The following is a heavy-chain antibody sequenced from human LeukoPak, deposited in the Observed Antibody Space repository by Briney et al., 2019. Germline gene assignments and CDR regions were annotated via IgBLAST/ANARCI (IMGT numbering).Heavy chain of an antibody. CDR3: ARGSTYSSGWYGY. V-gene: IGHV3-74*01. CDR2: INTDGTVT. J-gene: IGHJ4*02. Sequence: GGSLRLSCAASGFTFSKYWMLWVRQAPGKGLESVSRINTDGTVTTYADSVKGRFTVSRDNADNTMFLQMNSVRDEDTAVYYCARGSTYSSGWYGYWGQGTLVTVSS. CDR1: GFTFSKYW. D-gene: IGHD6-19*01.